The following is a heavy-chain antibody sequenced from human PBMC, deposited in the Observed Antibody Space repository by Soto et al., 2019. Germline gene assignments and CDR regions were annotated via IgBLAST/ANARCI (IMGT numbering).Heavy chain of an antibody. CDR3: AKGNFMVVVGSNFDY. CDR1: GYSISSGSY. V-gene: IGHV4-38-2*02. D-gene: IGHD6-19*01. J-gene: IGHJ4*01. Sequence: SETLSLTCTVSGYSISSGSYWGWIRQPPGKGPEWIASIYHGGTTFYNPPLKSRVTVSVDKSNNQFSLKLRSVTAADTAVYYCAKGNFMVVVGSNFDYWGHVTVVNVSP. CDR2: IYHGGTT.